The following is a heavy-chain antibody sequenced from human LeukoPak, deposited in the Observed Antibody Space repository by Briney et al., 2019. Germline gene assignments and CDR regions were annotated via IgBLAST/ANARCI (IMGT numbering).Heavy chain of an antibody. CDR3: AKDLAVPAARGYYYYGMDV. V-gene: IGHV3-30*18. Sequence: GGSLTLSCAASGFTFSSSAMSGVRQAPGKGLEWVAVISYDGSNKYYADSVKGRFTISRDNSKNTLYLQMNSLRAEDTAVYYCAKDLAVPAARGYYYYGMDVWGQGTTVTVSS. CDR2: ISYDGSNK. D-gene: IGHD2-2*01. J-gene: IGHJ6*02. CDR1: GFTFSSSA.